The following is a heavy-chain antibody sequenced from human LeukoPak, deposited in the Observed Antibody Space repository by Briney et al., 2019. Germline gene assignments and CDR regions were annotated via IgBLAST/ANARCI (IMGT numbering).Heavy chain of an antibody. CDR2: ISAYNGNT. J-gene: IGHJ3*02. D-gene: IGHD5-18*01. Sequence: ASVKVSCKASGYTFTSYGISWVRQAPGQRLEWMGWISAYNGNTNYAQKLQGRVTMTTDTSTSTAYMELRSLRSDDTAVYYCAREDTAMVTDAFDIWGQGTMVTVSS. CDR3: AREDTAMVTDAFDI. V-gene: IGHV1-18*01. CDR1: GYTFTSYG.